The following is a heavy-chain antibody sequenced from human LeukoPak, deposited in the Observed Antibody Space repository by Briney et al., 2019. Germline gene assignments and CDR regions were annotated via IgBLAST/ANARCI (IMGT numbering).Heavy chain of an antibody. V-gene: IGHV1-2*02. CDR3: ARAEYYYDSSGYRPFDY. D-gene: IGHD3-22*01. J-gene: IGHJ4*02. Sequence: ASVKVSCKASGYTFSGHYMYWVRQAPGQELECMGWINSNTGDTKYAQRFQGNVTMTRDTSISTAYMELSRLRSDDTAVYYCARAEYYYDSSGYRPFDYWGQGTLVTVSS. CDR1: GYTFSGHY. CDR2: INSNTGDT.